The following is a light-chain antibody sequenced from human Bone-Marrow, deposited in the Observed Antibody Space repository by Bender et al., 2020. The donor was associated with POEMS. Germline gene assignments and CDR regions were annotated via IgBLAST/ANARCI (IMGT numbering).Light chain of an antibody. Sequence: QPVLTQSPSVSASLGASVKLTCTLSSGHNSYAIAWHQQRPDKGPRFLMNINRDGSHTKGDEIPDRFSGSSSGAERYLTISSLQSEDEADYHCQSWGTGTWVFGGGTKLTVL. J-gene: IGLJ3*02. V-gene: IGLV4-69*01. CDR2: INRDGSH. CDR3: QSWGTGTWV. CDR1: SGHNSYA.